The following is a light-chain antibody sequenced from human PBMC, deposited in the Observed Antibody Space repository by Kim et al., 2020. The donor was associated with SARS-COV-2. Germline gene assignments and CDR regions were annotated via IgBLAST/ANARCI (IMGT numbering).Light chain of an antibody. CDR1: RSNIGRNT. Sequence: QSLLTQPPSASGTPGQRVTISCSGGRSNIGRNTVNWYQQLPGTAPKLLIYSNNERPSGVPDRFSGSKSGTSASLAISGLQSEDEADYYCAAWDGSLNGWVFGGGTQLTVL. CDR2: SNN. V-gene: IGLV1-44*01. CDR3: AAWDGSLNGWV. J-gene: IGLJ3*02.